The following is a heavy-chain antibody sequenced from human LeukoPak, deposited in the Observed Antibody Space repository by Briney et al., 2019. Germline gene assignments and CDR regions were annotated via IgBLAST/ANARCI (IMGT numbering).Heavy chain of an antibody. J-gene: IGHJ4*02. V-gene: IGHV4-39*01. CDR2: IYYSGST. CDR1: DGSISSSSYY. D-gene: IGHD6-13*01. CDR3: ARHRSTGYSSSWYKLAYYFDY. Sequence: SETLSLTCTVPDGSISSSSYYWGWIRQPPGKGLEWIGSIYYSGSTYYNPSLKSRVTISVDTSKNQFSLKLSSVTAADTAVYYCARHRSTGYSSSWYKLAYYFDYWGQGTLVAVSS.